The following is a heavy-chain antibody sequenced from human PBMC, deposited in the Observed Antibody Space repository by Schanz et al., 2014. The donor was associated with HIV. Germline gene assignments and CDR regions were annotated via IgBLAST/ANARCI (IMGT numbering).Heavy chain of an antibody. J-gene: IGHJ4*01. CDR2: ISYDGSNK. D-gene: IGHD4-4*01. V-gene: IGHV3-30-3*02. CDR1: GFTFSSYA. CDR3: ANDPELTTITGYFDS. Sequence: QVQLVESGGGVVQPGRSLRLSCAASGFTFSSYAMHWVRQAPGKGLEWVAVISYDGSNKNYADSVKGRFTISRDNSKNTLYLQMNTLRAEDTALYFCANDPELTTITGYFDSWGHGTLVTVSS.